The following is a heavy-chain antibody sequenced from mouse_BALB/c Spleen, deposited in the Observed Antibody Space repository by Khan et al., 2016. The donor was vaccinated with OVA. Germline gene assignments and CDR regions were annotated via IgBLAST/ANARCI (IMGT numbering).Heavy chain of an antibody. V-gene: IGHV5-6*01. Sequence: EVELVESGGDLVKPGGSLKLSCAASGLTFSSFGMSWIRQTPDKRLEWVATISSGGSYTYYPASVKGRFTISRDNAKNTLYLQMSSLKSEDTAMYYCARQYSTSFFEYWGQGTTLTVSS. CDR2: ISSGGSYT. CDR3: ARQYSTSFFEY. D-gene: IGHD2-5*01. CDR1: GLTFSSFG. J-gene: IGHJ2*01.